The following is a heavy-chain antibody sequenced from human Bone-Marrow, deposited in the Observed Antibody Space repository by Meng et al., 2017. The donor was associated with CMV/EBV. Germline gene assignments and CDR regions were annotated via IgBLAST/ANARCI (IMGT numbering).Heavy chain of an antibody. J-gene: IGHJ4*02. CDR1: GGTFSSYD. D-gene: IGHD6-6*01. CDR2: IIPILGIA. V-gene: IGHV1-69*10. CDR3: AREYRSSSDY. Sequence: SVKVSCKASGGTFSSYDISWVRQAPGQGLEWMGGIIPILGIANYAQKFQGRVTITADKSTSTAYMELSSLRSEDTAVYLCAREYRSSSDYWGQGTLVTVSS.